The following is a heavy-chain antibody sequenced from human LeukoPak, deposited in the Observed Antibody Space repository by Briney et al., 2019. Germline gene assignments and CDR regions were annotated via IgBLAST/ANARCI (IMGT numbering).Heavy chain of an antibody. J-gene: IGHJ4*02. V-gene: IGHV3-23*01. Sequence: SGGSLRLSCAASGFTFSSYAMSWVRQAPGKGLEWVSAISGSGGSTYYADSVKGRFTISRDNSKNTLYLQMNGLRAEDTAVYYCAKRVFGVGGTYFDYWGQGTLVTVSS. D-gene: IGHD3-3*01. CDR2: ISGSGGST. CDR1: GFTFSSYA. CDR3: AKRVFGVGGTYFDY.